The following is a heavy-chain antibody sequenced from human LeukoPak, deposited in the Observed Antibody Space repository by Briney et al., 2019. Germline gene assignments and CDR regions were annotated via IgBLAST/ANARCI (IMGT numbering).Heavy chain of an antibody. CDR1: GFTFSSYS. J-gene: IGHJ6*02. V-gene: IGHV3-21*01. CDR2: ISNSSSYI. D-gene: IGHD2-15*01. CDR3: ARERYSEKNYYYYGMDV. Sequence: PGRSLRLSCAASGFTFSSYSMNWVRQAPGKGLEWVSFISNSSSYIYYADSVKGRFTISRDNAKNSLYLQMNSLRAEDTAVYYCARERYSEKNYYYYGMDVWGQGTTVTVSS.